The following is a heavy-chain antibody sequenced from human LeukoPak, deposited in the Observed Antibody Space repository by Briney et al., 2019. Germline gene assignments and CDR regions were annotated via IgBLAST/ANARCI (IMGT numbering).Heavy chain of an antibody. CDR2: IYYSGST. J-gene: IGHJ4*02. Sequence: SETLSLTCTVSGGSISSSSYYWGWIRQPPGKGLEWIGSIYYSGSTYYNPSLKSRVTISVDTSKNQFSLKLSSVTAADTAVYYCARKGRGIATHYFAYWGQGTLVTVSS. CDR1: GGSISSSSYY. CDR3: ARKGRGIATHYFAY. D-gene: IGHD6-13*01. V-gene: IGHV4-39*01.